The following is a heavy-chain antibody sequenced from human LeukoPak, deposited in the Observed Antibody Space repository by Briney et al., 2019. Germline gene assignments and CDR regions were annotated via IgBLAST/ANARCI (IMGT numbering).Heavy chain of an antibody. CDR1: GFTFSSYG. J-gene: IGHJ5*02. V-gene: IGHV3-30*18. CDR3: AKEEQLSLDP. D-gene: IGHD6-13*01. CDR2: ISYDGSNK. Sequence: PGRSLRLSCAASGFTFSSYGMHWVRQAPGKGLEWVAVISYDGSNKYYADSVKGRFTISRDNSKNTLYLQMNSLRAEDMALYYCAKEEQLSLDPWGQGTLVTVSS.